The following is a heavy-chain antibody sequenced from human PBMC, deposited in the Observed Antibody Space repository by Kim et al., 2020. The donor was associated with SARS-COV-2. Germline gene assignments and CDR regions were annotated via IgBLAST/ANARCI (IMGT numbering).Heavy chain of an antibody. Sequence: SETLSLTCAVYGGSFSGYYWSWIRQPPGKGLEWIGEINHSGSTNYNPSLKSRVTISVDTSKNQFSLKLSSVTAADTAVYYCSRRGQYVWGSYRHMGNWFDPWGQGTLVTVSS. J-gene: IGHJ5*02. CDR1: GGSFSGYY. CDR2: INHSGST. V-gene: IGHV4-34*01. CDR3: SRRGQYVWGSYRHMGNWFDP. D-gene: IGHD3-16*02.